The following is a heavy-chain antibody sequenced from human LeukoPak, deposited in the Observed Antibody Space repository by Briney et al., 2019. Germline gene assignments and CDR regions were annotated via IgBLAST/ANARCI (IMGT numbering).Heavy chain of an antibody. CDR3: ARDGRDCSSTSCYYYYYGMDV. J-gene: IGHJ6*02. CDR1: GFTVSSNY. Sequence: GGSLRLSCAASGFTVSSNYMSWVRQAPGKGVEWVSVIYSGGSTYYADSVKGRFTISRDNSKNTLYLQMNSLRAEDTAVYYCARDGRDCSSTSCYYYYYGMDVWGQGTTVTVSS. CDR2: IYSGGST. D-gene: IGHD2-2*01. V-gene: IGHV3-66*01.